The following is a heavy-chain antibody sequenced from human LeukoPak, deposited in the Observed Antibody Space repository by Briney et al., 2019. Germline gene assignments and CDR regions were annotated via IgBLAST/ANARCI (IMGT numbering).Heavy chain of an antibody. CDR1: GGSISSSSYY. V-gene: IGHV4-39*07. Sequence: SETLSLTCTVSGGSISSSSYYWGWIRQPPGKGLEWLGSIYYSGSTYYNPSLKSRVTISVDTSKNQFSQKLSSVTAADTAVYYCARVRHAYFGSGTGFDYWGQGTLVTVSS. CDR3: ARVRHAYFGSGTGFDY. CDR2: IYYSGST. J-gene: IGHJ4*02. D-gene: IGHD3-10*01.